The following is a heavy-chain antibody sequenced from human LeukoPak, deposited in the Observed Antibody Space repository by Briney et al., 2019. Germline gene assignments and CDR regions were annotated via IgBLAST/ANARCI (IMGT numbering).Heavy chain of an antibody. D-gene: IGHD5-18*01. V-gene: IGHV1-24*01. Sequence: ASVKVSCKVSGYTLTELSMHWVRQAPGKGLEWMGGFDPEDGETIYAQKFQGRVTMTEDTSTDTAYMELSSLRSEDTAVYYCASGYSYGYDSYFDYWGQGTLVTVSS. CDR3: ASGYSYGYDSYFDY. CDR2: FDPEDGET. J-gene: IGHJ4*02. CDR1: GYTLTELS.